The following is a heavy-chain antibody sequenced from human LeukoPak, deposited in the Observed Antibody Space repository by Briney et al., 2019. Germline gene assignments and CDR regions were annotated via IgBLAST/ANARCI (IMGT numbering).Heavy chain of an antibody. V-gene: IGHV3-23*01. CDR2: ISGSDGST. CDR1: GFTFSAYA. Sequence: GGSLRLSCAASGFTFSAYAMTWVRQAPGKGLEWVSVISGSDGSTYYADSVKGRFTISRDNSKNTLHLQMNRLRAEDTAVYYCAKDQRYYDSSGSPYYYYGMDVWGQGTTVTVSS. D-gene: IGHD3-22*01. J-gene: IGHJ6*02. CDR3: AKDQRYYDSSGSPYYYYGMDV.